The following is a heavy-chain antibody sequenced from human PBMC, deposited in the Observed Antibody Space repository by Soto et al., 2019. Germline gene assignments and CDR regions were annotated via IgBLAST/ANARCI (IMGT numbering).Heavy chain of an antibody. V-gene: IGHV4-39*01. CDR3: ARHDPGYSSGWYEEGAGYYYYYGMDA. D-gene: IGHD6-19*01. J-gene: IGHJ6*02. CDR1: GGSISSSSYY. CDR2: IFYSGST. Sequence: PSETLSLTCTVSGGSISSSSYYWGWIRQPPGKGLEWIGSIFYSGSTYYNPSLKSRVTISVDTSKNQFSLKLSSVTAADTAVYYCARHDPGYSSGWYEEGAGYYYYYGMDAWGQGTTVTVSS.